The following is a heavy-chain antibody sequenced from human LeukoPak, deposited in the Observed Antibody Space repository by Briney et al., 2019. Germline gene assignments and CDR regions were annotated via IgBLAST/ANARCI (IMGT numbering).Heavy chain of an antibody. CDR1: GFTFSSYA. Sequence: GGSLRLSCAASGFTFSSYAMHWVRQAPGKGLEWVAVISYDGSNKYYADSVKGRFTISRDNSKNTLYLQMNSLRAEDAAVYYCARALVDWGQGTLVTVSS. CDR3: ARALVD. V-gene: IGHV3-30-3*01. D-gene: IGHD2-21*01. CDR2: ISYDGSNK. J-gene: IGHJ4*02.